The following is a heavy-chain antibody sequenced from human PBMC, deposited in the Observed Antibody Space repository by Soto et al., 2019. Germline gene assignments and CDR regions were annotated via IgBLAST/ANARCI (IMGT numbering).Heavy chain of an antibody. J-gene: IGHJ4*02. CDR2: IYHSGST. CDR3: ARAGVPMVRGVINYFDY. D-gene: IGHD3-10*01. V-gene: IGHV4-30-2*01. CDR1: GGSISSGGYS. Sequence: LSLTCAVSGGSISSGGYSWSWIRQPPGKGLEWIGYIYHSGSTYYNPSLKSRVTISVDRSKNQFSLKLSSVTAADTAVYYCARAGVPMVRGVINYFDYWGQGTLVTVSS.